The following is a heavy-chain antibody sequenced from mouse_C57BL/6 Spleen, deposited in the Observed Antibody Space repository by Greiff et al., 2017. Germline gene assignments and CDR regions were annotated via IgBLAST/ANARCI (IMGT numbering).Heavy chain of an antibody. CDR1: GYTFTDYY. D-gene: IGHD2-4*01. J-gene: IGHJ4*01. V-gene: IGHV1-77*01. CDR3: ASIIYYDYFYAMDY. CDR2: IGPGSGST. Sequence: QVQLQQSGAELVKPGASVKISCKASGYTFTDYYINWVKQRPGQGLEWIGKIGPGSGSTYYNEKFKGKATLTADKSSSTAYMQLSSLTSEDSAVYFCASIIYYDYFYAMDYWGQGTSVTVSS.